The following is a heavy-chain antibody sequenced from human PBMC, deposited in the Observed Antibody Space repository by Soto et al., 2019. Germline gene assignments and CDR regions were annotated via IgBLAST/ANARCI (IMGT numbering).Heavy chain of an antibody. D-gene: IGHD3-3*01. V-gene: IGHV4-34*01. CDR2: INHSGST. Sequence: SETLSLTCAVYGGSFSGYYWIWIRQPPGKGLEWIGEINHSGSTNYNPSLKSRVTISVDTSKNQFSQKLSSVTAADTAVYYCARGGRRRFLEWLSGNWFDPWGQGTLVTVSS. CDR1: GGSFSGYY. CDR3: ARGGRRRFLEWLSGNWFDP. J-gene: IGHJ5*02.